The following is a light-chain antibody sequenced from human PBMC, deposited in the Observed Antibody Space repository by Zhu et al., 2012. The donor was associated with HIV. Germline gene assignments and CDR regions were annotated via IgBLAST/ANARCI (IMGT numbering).Light chain of an antibody. CDR2: GAS. CDR3: QHYVPSPMYT. J-gene: IGKJ2*01. CDR1: QTVSRNY. V-gene: IGKV3-20*01. Sequence: EIVLTQSPGTLSLSPGERATLSCRASQTVSRNYLAWYQQKPGQAPWLLIYGASRRVTGIPDRFSGSGSGTDFTLTISRLEPEDFAVYYCQHYVPSPMYTFGLGDQAGDQT.